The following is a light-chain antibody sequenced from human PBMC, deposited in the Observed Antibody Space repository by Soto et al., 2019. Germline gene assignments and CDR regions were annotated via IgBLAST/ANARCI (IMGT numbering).Light chain of an antibody. J-gene: IGKJ1*01. CDR2: AIS. CDR1: QSVTTY. CDR3: QQGYSTPWT. V-gene: IGKV1-39*01. Sequence: DIQMTQSPSTPSASVGDRVTITCRASQSVTTYLHWYQQKAGEAPKLLIYAISNLQSGVSSRFSGSGSGTDFSLTINTLQPEDFATYYCQQGYSTPWTFGQGTKVDIK.